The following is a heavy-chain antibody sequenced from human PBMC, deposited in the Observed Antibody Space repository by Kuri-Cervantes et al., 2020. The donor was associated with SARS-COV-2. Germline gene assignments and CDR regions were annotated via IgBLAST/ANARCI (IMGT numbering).Heavy chain of an antibody. CDR2: IYYSGST. CDR1: AGSMSSSSHY. D-gene: IGHD1-26*01. V-gene: IGHV4-39*07. Sequence: SETLSLTCSVSAGSMSSSSHYWGWIRQSPEKGLEWIGSIYYSGSTSYNPSLKSRVTISVDTSKNQFSLKLSSVTAADTAVYYCARSGSYPYYYYYMDVWGKGTTVTVSS. J-gene: IGHJ6*03. CDR3: ARSGSYPYYYYYMDV.